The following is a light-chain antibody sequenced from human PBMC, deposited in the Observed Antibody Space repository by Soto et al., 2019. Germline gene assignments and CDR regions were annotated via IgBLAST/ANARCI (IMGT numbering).Light chain of an antibody. CDR2: DAF. CDR3: QQRSSGPLT. Sequence: EFVLTQSPATMSLSPGDRATLSCRASERVGSYFAWYQQKAGQAPRLLLSDAFSRATGIPGRFSGSGSGTDFTLTIRSLEAEDFSVYFCQQRSSGPLTFGGGTMVEIK. J-gene: IGKJ4*01. V-gene: IGKV3-11*01. CDR1: ERVGSY.